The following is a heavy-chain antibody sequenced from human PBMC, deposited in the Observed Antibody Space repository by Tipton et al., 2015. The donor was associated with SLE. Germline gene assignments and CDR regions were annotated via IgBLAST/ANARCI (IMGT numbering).Heavy chain of an antibody. Sequence: QVQLVQSGAEVKKPGSSVKVSCKASGGTFSSYAISWVRQAPGQGLEWMGRIIPIFGTANYAQKFQGRVTITADESTSTAYMELSSLRSEDTAVYYCARPTTPDYYDSRLDAFDIWGQGTMVTVSS. CDR1: GGTFSSYA. J-gene: IGHJ3*02. CDR3: ARPTTPDYYDSRLDAFDI. V-gene: IGHV1-69*18. D-gene: IGHD3-22*01. CDR2: IIPIFGTA.